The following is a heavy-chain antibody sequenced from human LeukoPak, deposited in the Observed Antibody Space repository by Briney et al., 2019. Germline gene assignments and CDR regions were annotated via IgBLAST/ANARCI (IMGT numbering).Heavy chain of an antibody. J-gene: IGHJ4*02. V-gene: IGHV3-30-3*01. CDR1: GFTFSSYA. CDR2: IPYDGSNK. CDR3: ARDRGGSYDY. D-gene: IGHD1-26*01. Sequence: GGSLRLSCAASGFTFSSYAMHWVRQAPGNGLEWVAVIPYDGSNKYYADSVKGRFTISRDNSKNTLYLQMNSLRAEDTAVYYCARDRGGSYDYWGQGTLVTVSS.